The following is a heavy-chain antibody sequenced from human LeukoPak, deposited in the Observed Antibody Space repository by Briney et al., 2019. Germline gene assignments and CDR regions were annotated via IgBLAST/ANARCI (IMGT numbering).Heavy chain of an antibody. J-gene: IGHJ3*02. CDR2: IYSGGST. Sequence: GGSLRLSCAASGFTVSSNYMSWVRQAPGKGLEWVSVIYSGGSTYYADSVKGRFTISRDNSKNTLYLQMNSLRAEDTAVYYCARDRGYSYGIYDAFDIWGQGTMVTVSS. CDR1: GFTVSSNY. V-gene: IGHV3-66*01. CDR3: ARDRGYSYGIYDAFDI. D-gene: IGHD5-18*01.